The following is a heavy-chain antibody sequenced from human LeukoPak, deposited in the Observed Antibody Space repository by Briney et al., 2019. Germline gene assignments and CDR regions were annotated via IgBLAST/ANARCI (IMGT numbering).Heavy chain of an antibody. D-gene: IGHD2/OR15-2a*01. CDR1: GFGFSNFW. Sequence: GGSLRLSCAASGFGFSNFWMHSVRQAPGKGLVWVSRIKPVGTTSVYADSVKGRFTISRDNLKNPLYLQMRSLRAEDTAVYFCAREADPSLYASSSPDYWGQGTPVTVSS. CDR3: AREADPSLYASSSPDY. J-gene: IGHJ4*01. CDR2: IKPVGTTS. V-gene: IGHV3-74*01.